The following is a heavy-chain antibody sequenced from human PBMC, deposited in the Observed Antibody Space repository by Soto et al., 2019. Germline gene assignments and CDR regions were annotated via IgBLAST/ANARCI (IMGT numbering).Heavy chain of an antibody. CDR1: GFTFSSLG. J-gene: IGHJ4*02. CDR2: VSNDGSSK. CDR3: AQEIGHSSDYPLDY. Sequence: QVQLVESGGGVVQPGRSLRLSCAASGFTFSSLGMHWVRQSPGKGLEWVAIVSNDGSSKYYADSVKGRFTISRDNSKNPLDLQLNSLRAEDTAVYYCAQEIGHSSDYPLDYWGQGTLVTVSS. V-gene: IGHV3-30*18. D-gene: IGHD3-22*01.